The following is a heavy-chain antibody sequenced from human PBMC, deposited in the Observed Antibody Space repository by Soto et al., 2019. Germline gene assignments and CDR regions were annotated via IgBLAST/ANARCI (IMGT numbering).Heavy chain of an antibody. J-gene: IGHJ6*02. CDR2: ISAYNGNT. CDR1: GYTFTSYG. V-gene: IGHV1-18*01. Sequence: ASVKVSCKASGYTFTSYGISWVRQAPGQGLEWMGWISAYNGNTNYAQKLQGSVTMTTDTSTSTAYMELRSLRSDDTAVYYCARNQQNYYYYGMDVWGQGTTVTVSS. CDR3: ARNQQNYYYYGMDV.